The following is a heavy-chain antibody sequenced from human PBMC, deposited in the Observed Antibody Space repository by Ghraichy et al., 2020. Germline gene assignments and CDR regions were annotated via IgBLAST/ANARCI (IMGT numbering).Heavy chain of an antibody. V-gene: IGHV3-21*01. J-gene: IGHJ4*02. CDR1: GFTFSSNT. D-gene: IGHD5-24*01. Sequence: GGSLRLSCAASGFTFSSNTMNWVRQAPGKGLEWVSFISSSSSYIYYADSVKGRFTISRDNAKNSLYLQMNSLRAEDTAVYFCAREGRDGYNLDYWGQGTLVTVSS. CDR3: AREGRDGYNLDY. CDR2: ISSSSSYI.